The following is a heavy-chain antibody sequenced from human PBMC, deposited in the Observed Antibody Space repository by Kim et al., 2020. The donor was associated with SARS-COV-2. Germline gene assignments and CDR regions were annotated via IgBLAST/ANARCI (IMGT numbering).Heavy chain of an antibody. V-gene: IGHV3-30*02. J-gene: IGHJ4*02. CDR2: EGSKK. CDR3: AKAEAYDY. Sequence: EGSKKYNAAPERSRFTISRANAKNTLYLRMNSLRAEDTAVYYCAKAEAYDYWGQGTLVTVSS.